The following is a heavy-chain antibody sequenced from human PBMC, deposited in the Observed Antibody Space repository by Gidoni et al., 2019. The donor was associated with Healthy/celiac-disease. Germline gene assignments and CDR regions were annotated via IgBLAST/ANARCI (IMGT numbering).Heavy chain of an antibody. CDR2: IMLMFGTA. CDR3: ASGCDIGPDIVAAMGMDV. D-gene: IGHD2-15*01. CDR1: GVTLSRYA. Sequence: QVQLVQSGAEVKKPGSSVKVSSKASGVTLSRYAISWVRQATGQWLEWMGGIMLMFGTANYAQKCQGRVTITADESTSTAYMELGSLRSEDTSVYYCASGCDIGPDIVAAMGMDVWGQGTTVTVS. V-gene: IGHV1-69*01. J-gene: IGHJ6*02.